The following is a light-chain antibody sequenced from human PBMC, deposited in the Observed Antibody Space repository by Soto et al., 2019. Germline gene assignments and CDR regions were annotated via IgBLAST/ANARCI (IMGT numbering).Light chain of an antibody. Sequence: AIQMTQSPSSLSASVGDRVTITCRASQGIRSELAWYQKKSGKAPKLLIYAASILQSGVPSRFSGSGSGSDFTLTISSLQPDDVATYYCLQDSTYPRTFGQGTSVDI. CDR2: AAS. J-gene: IGKJ1*01. CDR3: LQDSTYPRT. V-gene: IGKV1-6*01. CDR1: QGIRSE.